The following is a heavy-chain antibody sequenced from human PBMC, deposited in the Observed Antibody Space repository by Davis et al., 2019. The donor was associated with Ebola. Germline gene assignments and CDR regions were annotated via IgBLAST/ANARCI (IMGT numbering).Heavy chain of an antibody. J-gene: IGHJ5*02. CDR3: ARGMTTVTTSWFDP. Sequence: SETLSLTCTVSGGSISSYYWSWIRQPPGKGLEWIGEINHSGSTNYNPSLKSRVTISVDTSKNQFSLKLSSVTAADTAVYYCARGMTTVTTSWFDPWGQGTLVTVSS. V-gene: IGHV4-34*01. D-gene: IGHD4-17*01. CDR2: INHSGST. CDR1: GGSISSYY.